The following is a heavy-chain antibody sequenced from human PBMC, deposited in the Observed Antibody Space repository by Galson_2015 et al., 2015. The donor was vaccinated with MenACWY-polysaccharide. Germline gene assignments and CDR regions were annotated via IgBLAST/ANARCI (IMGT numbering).Heavy chain of an antibody. Sequence: SLRLSCAASGFTFSSYSMNWVRQAPGKGLEWVSSISSSRSYIYYADSVKGRFTISRDNAKNSLYLQMNSLRAEDTAVYYCARDQSQAYWGQGTLVTVSS. CDR1: GFTFSSYS. CDR3: ARDQSQAY. V-gene: IGHV3-21*01. J-gene: IGHJ4*02. CDR2: ISSSRSYI.